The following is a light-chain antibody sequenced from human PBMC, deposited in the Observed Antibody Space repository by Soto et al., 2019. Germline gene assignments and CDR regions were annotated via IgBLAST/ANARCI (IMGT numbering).Light chain of an antibody. J-gene: IGLJ2*01. Sequence: QSALTQPPSASGSPGQSVTISCTGTSSDVGAYNYVCWYQQHPGKAPKLIIYEVIQRPSGVPARFSGSKSGSTASLTVSGLQAEYEAYYYCTSYAGSDNLVFGGGTKLTVL. CDR1: SSDVGAYNY. CDR2: EVI. V-gene: IGLV2-8*01. CDR3: TSYAGSDNLV.